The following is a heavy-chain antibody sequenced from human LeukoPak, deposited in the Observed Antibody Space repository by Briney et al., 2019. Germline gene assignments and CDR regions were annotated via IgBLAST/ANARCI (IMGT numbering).Heavy chain of an antibody. Sequence: TGESLKISCRGSGYSFTTYWIAWVRQMPGKGLEWMGIIYPGDSGTRYSPSFQGQVTISADKSITTAYLQWSSLQASDTAMYYCAKSSTTSLSDAFDIWGQGTMVTVSS. J-gene: IGHJ3*02. CDR1: GYSFTTYW. D-gene: IGHD2-2*01. CDR3: AKSSTTSLSDAFDI. CDR2: IYPGDSGT. V-gene: IGHV5-51*01.